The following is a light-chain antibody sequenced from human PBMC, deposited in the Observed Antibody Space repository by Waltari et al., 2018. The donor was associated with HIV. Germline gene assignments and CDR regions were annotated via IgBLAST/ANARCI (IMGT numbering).Light chain of an antibody. Sequence: DIVMTQSPHSLALSLSERATINCKSSQNIFYSSKNANYLAWYQQKPGQSPKLLIYWASSRASGVPDRFSGSGSRTDFTLSISSLQSEDVAVYFCQQYYSTPPTFGQGTRVEIK. CDR2: WAS. CDR1: QNIFYSSKNANY. V-gene: IGKV4-1*01. CDR3: QQYYSTPPT. J-gene: IGKJ1*01.